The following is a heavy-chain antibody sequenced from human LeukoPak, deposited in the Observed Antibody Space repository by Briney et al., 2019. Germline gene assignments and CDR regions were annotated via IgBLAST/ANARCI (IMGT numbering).Heavy chain of an antibody. CDR1: GFTFSSYG. Sequence: GGSLRLSCAASGFTFSSYGMHWVRQAPGKGLEWVAFIRYDGSNKYYADSVKGRFTISRDNSKNTLYLQMNSLRAEDTAVYYCAKVYLTYGDYSGFGYWGQGTLVTVSS. V-gene: IGHV3-30*02. CDR3: AKVYLTYGDYSGFGY. D-gene: IGHD4-17*01. CDR2: IRYDGSNK. J-gene: IGHJ4*02.